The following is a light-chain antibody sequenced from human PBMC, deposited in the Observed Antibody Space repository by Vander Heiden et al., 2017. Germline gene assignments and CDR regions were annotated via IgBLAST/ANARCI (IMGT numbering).Light chain of an antibody. CDR1: QSVSSW. CDR3: QQDNSSPNT. J-gene: IGKJ4*01. Sequence: DIQMTQSPSTLSASVGDRVTITCRASQSVSSWLAWYQQKPGKAPRLLIYKASTLESGVPSGFSGSGSGTEFTLTISTLQPDDFATYYCQQDNSSPNTFGGGTKVEIK. CDR2: KAS. V-gene: IGKV1-5*03.